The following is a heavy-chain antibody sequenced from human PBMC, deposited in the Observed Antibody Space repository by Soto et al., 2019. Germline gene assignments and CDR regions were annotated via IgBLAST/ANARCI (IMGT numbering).Heavy chain of an antibody. CDR1: GCRFADIG. CDR2: IYPGDSDS. Sequence: VLHKIRCNAAGCRFADIGSGWMLQMPGKGLEWMGFIYPGDSDSRYSPSFQGQVTFSADKSITTAYLQWSSLKASDTAMYYCARLGSSRSLVYWGRETLVIVSS. J-gene: IGHJ4*02. CDR3: ARLGSSRSLVY. V-gene: IGHV5-51*02. D-gene: IGHD6-6*01.